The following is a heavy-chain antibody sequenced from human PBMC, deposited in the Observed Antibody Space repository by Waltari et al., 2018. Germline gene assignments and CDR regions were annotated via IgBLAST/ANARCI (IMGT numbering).Heavy chain of an antibody. CDR3: ARGGTFPGYYYYMDI. D-gene: IGHD3-22*01. Sequence: QAPIQQWGTGQLKASETLSLTCAVYNVPLTESYWGWVRQAPGKVLEWIGGISHVGDTTSMSSLRNRLTLSVDTSTKQFSLTLRSVIAADTATYYCARGGTFPGYYYYMDIWGKGTPVTVSS. J-gene: IGHJ6*03. V-gene: IGHV4-34*01. CDR1: NVPLTESY. CDR2: ISHVGDT.